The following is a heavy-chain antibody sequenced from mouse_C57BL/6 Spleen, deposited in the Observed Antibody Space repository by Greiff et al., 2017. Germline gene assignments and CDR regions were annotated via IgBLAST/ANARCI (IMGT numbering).Heavy chain of an antibody. V-gene: IGHV1-80*01. CDR3: ARSAGDWSWFAY. J-gene: IGHJ3*01. D-gene: IGHD2-13*01. Sequence: QVKLQQSGAELVKPGASVKISCKASGYAFSSYWMNWVKQRPGKGLEWIGQIYPGDGDTNYNGKFKGKATLTADKSASTAYMQLSSLSSEDSAVYFCARSAGDWSWFAYWGQGTLVTVSA. CDR2: IYPGDGDT. CDR1: GYAFSSYW.